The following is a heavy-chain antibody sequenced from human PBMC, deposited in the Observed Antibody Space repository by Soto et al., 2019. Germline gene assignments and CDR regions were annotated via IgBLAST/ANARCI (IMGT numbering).Heavy chain of an antibody. J-gene: IGHJ4*02. D-gene: IGHD1-20*01. CDR2: IIPIFGTA. CDR3: AREITGTTGFDY. CDR1: GGTFSSYA. Sequence: SVKVSCKASGGTFSSYAISWVRQAPGQGLEWMGGIIPIFGTANYAQKFQGRVTITADESTSTAYMELSSLRSEDTAVYYCAREITGTTGFDYWGQGTLVTVSS. V-gene: IGHV1-69*13.